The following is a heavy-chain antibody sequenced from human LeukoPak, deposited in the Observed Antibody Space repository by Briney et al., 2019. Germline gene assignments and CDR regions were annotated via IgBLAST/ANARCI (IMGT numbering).Heavy chain of an antibody. CDR3: ARDLVTMIVVVTPDAFDI. J-gene: IGHJ3*02. CDR2: ISSSGSTI. Sequence: GGSLRLSCAASGFTFSDYYMSWIRQAPGEGLEWVSYISSSGSTIYYADSVKGRFTISRDNAKNSLYLQMNSLRAEDTAVYYCARDLVTMIVVVTPDAFDIWGQGTMVTVSS. V-gene: IGHV3-11*04. D-gene: IGHD3-22*01. CDR1: GFTFSDYY.